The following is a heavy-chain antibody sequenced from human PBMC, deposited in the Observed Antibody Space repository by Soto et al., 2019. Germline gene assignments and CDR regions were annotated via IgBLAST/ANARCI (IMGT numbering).Heavy chain of an antibody. Sequence: GASVKVSCKASGYTFTSYGISWVRQAPGQGLEWMGWISAYNGNTNYAQKLQGRVTMTTDTSTSTAYMELRSLRSDDTAVYYCAKVATRPDLDYIWGSYRNDASDIWGQGTMVTVSS. CDR2: ISAYNGNT. V-gene: IGHV1-18*01. CDR1: GYTFTSYG. D-gene: IGHD3-16*02. J-gene: IGHJ3*02. CDR3: AKVATRPDLDYIWGSYRNDASDI.